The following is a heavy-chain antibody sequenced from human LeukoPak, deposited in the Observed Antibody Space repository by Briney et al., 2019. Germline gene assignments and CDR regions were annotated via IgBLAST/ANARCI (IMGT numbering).Heavy chain of an antibody. D-gene: IGHD3-10*01. V-gene: IGHV3-23*01. CDR3: AKVKSTMVRGVKTLPDY. J-gene: IGHJ4*02. CDR1: GFTFSSYA. CDR2: ISGSGGST. Sequence: GGSLRLSCAASGFTFSSYAMSWVRQAPGKGLEWVSAISGSGGSTYYADSVKGRFTISRDNSKNTLYLQMNSLRAEDTAVYYCAKVKSTMVRGVKTLPDYWGQGTLVTVSS.